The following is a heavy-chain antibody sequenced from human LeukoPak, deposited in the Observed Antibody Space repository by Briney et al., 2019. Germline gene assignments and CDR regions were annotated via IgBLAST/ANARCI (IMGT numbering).Heavy chain of an antibody. CDR2: IYYGGST. CDR3: ASAQPGYDILTGYYGVGYFQH. V-gene: IGHV4-59*01. J-gene: IGHJ1*01. CDR1: GGSISSYY. Sequence: SETLSLTCTVSGGSISSYYWSWIRQPPGKGLEWIGYIYYGGSTNYNPSLKSRVTISVDTSKNQFSLKLSSVTAADTAVYYCASAQPGYDILTGYYGVGYFQHWGQGTLVTVSS. D-gene: IGHD3-9*01.